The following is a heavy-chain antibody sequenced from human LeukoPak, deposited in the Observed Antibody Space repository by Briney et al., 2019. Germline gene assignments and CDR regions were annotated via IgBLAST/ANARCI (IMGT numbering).Heavy chain of an antibody. J-gene: IGHJ4*02. CDR3: ARLNYDTLTSYYYGVDF. V-gene: IGHV1-18*01. Sequence: ASVKVSCKASGYTFTSYGISWVRQAPGQGLEWMGWISAYNGNRNYAQKLQGRVTMTTDTSTSTAYMELRSLRSEDTAVYYCARLNYDTLTSYYYGVDFWGQGTLVTVSS. CDR1: GYTFTSYG. D-gene: IGHD3-9*01. CDR2: ISAYNGNR.